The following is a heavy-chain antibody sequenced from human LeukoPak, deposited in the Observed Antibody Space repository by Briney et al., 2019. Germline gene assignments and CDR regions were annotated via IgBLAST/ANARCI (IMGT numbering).Heavy chain of an antibody. D-gene: IGHD1-26*01. J-gene: IGHJ4*02. CDR1: GYTFTSYD. Sequence: ASVKVSCKASGYTFTSYDINWVRQATGQGLEWMGWMNPNSGNTGYAQKFQGRVTMTRNTSISTAYMELSSLRSEDTAVYYCARADWELLNSFGDYWGQGTLVTVSS. CDR2: MNPNSGNT. CDR3: ARADWELLNSFGDY. V-gene: IGHV1-8*01.